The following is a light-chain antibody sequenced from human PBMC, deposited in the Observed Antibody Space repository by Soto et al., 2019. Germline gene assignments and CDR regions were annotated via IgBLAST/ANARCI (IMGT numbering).Light chain of an antibody. V-gene: IGKV1-5*01. CDR3: QQYSTSSRT. CDR1: QTISTW. CDR2: DAS. J-gene: IGKJ1*01. Sequence: DIPMTQSPSALSASVGDRVTITCRASQTISTWLAWYQQKPGNAPQLIIYDASKLERGVPPRLSGSGSGTDFTLTISSLQPEDFATYYGQQYSTSSRTFGQGINVDIK.